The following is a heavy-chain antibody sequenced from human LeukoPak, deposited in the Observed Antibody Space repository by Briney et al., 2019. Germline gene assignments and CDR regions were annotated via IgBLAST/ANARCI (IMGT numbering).Heavy chain of an antibody. Sequence: GGSLRLSCAASGFTFSSYAMHWVRQAPGKGLEWVAVISYDGSNKYYADSVKGRFTISRDNSKNTLYLQMNSLRAEDTAVYYCAWDLALQGYMDVWGKGTTVTVSS. CDR1: GFTFSSYA. V-gene: IGHV3-30-3*01. CDR2: ISYDGSNK. J-gene: IGHJ6*03. CDR3: AWDLALQGYMDV.